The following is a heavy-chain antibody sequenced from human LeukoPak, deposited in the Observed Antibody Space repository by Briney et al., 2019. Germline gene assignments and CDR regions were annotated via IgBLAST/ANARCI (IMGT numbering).Heavy chain of an antibody. CDR2: FYYSETT. CDR1: GGSISSGGYS. CDR3: ARVGGRFYYYLDV. J-gene: IGHJ6*03. D-gene: IGHD3-16*01. V-gene: IGHV4-61*08. Sequence: SETLSLTCAVSGGSISSGGYSWSWIRQPPGKGLEWIGYFYYSETTSYNPTLKSRVTISGDTSKNQFSINLTSVIAAGTAVNYCARVGGRFYYYLDVWGKGTTVTISS.